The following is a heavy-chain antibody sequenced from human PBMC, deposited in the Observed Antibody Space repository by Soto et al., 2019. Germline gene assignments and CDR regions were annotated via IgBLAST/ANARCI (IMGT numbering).Heavy chain of an antibody. CDR2: IYNDGTYS. Sequence: GGSLRLSCAASGFIFKMYWMHWVRQSPGKGLVWISRIYNDGTYSDYADSVRGRFTISRYNVNDTLYLQMNNLRAEDSGLYYCVKDSIATAGSGLYNWFDPWGQGAPVTVSS. CDR1: GFIFKMYW. D-gene: IGHD6-13*01. CDR3: VKDSIATAGSGLYNWFDP. V-gene: IGHV3-74*01. J-gene: IGHJ5*02.